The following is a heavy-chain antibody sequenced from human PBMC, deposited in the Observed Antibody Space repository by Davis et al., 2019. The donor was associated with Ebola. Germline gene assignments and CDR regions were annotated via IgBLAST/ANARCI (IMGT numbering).Heavy chain of an antibody. CDR3: ARGFSHSGSYFSSYYYTLDV. V-gene: IGHV1-8*01. CDR1: GYTFTSYD. D-gene: IGHD1-26*01. Sequence: ASVKVSCKASGYTFTSYDINWVRQAPGQGLEWMGWMNPNSGNTGYAQKFQGRVTMTRNTSISTAYMELSSLRSEDTAVYYCARGFSHSGSYFSSYYYTLDVWGQGTTVTVSS. CDR2: MNPNSGNT. J-gene: IGHJ6*02.